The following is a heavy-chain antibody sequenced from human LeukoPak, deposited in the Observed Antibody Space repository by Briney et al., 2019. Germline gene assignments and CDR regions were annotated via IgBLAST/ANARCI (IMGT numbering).Heavy chain of an antibody. V-gene: IGHV3-53*01. CDR1: GFTVSDNY. J-gene: IGHJ3*02. CDR2: IYTGGST. Sequence: GGSLRLSCAASGFTVSDNYMKWVRQAPGKGLEWVSIIYTGGSTYYADSVKGRFTISRDNSKNTLYLQMNSLPGEDTAVYYCARHLSGDDIWGQGTMVTVSS. CDR3: ARHLSGDDI. D-gene: IGHD4-17*01.